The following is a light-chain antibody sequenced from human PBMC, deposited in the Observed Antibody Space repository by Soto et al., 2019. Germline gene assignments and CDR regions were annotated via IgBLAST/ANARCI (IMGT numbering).Light chain of an antibody. CDR2: KTS. V-gene: IGKV1-5*03. CDR3: QHYDGYPMT. Sequence: DIQMTQSPSALSASVGDRVIITCRASQSMRNWLAWYQQKPGKAPKLLIYKTSTLQSGVPSRFSGSGSGTEFTLTISGLQPDDFATYYCQHYDGYPMTFGGGTKVEI. J-gene: IGKJ4*01. CDR1: QSMRNW.